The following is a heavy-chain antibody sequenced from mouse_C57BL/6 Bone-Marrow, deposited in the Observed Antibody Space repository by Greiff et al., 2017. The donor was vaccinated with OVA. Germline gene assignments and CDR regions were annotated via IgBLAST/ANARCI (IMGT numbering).Heavy chain of an antibody. D-gene: IGHD2-3*01. Sequence: VQLQESGPGLVKPSQSLFLTCSITGFPITSGYYWIWIRQSPGKPLEWMGYITHSGETFYNPSLQSPISITRETSKNQFFLQLNSVTTEDTAMYYCAGDRGGDGYYPSYFDVWGTGTTVTVSS. V-gene: IGHV12-3*01. CDR1: GFPITSGYY. J-gene: IGHJ1*03. CDR3: AGDRGGDGYYPSYFDV. CDR2: ITHSGET.